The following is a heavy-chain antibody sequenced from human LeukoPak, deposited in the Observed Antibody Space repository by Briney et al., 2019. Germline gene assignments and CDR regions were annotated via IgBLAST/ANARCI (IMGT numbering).Heavy chain of an antibody. V-gene: IGHV1-69*13. CDR1: GGTFSSYA. Sequence: SVKVSCKASGGTFSSYAISWVRQAPGQGLEWMGGIIPIFGTANYAQKFQGRVTITADESTSTAYMELSSLRSEDTAVYYCARVDAAMADYYGMDVWGQGTTVTVSS. J-gene: IGHJ6*02. CDR3: ARVDAAMADYYGMDV. D-gene: IGHD5-18*01. CDR2: IIPIFGTA.